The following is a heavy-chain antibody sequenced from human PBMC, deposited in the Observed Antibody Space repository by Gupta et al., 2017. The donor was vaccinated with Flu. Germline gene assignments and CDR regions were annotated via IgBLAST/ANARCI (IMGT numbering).Heavy chain of an antibody. V-gene: IGHV5-51*01. CDR2: IYPGDSET. CDR1: YW. CDR3: VRVLGFWYSGIGFDF. Sequence: YWIGWVRQMPGKGLDWMGLIYPGDSETRYSPSFQGQVTISVDKSINTAYLQWSTLKASDTAMYYCVRVLGFWYSGIGFDFWGQGTMVIVSS. D-gene: IGHD2-21*02. J-gene: IGHJ3*01.